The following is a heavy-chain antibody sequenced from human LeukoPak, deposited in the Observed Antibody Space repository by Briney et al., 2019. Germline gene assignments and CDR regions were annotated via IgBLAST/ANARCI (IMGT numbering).Heavy chain of an antibody. Sequence: SETLSLTCTVSGGSLTIYYWSCIRQPPGKGLEWIGYIYYSGSTNYNPSLKSRVTISVDTSKNQFSLKLSSVTAADTAVYYCARDHPHYDFWSGYSYGAFDIWGQGTMVTVSS. CDR1: GGSLTIYY. CDR3: ARDHPHYDFWSGYSYGAFDI. V-gene: IGHV4-59*01. CDR2: IYYSGST. D-gene: IGHD3-3*01. J-gene: IGHJ3*02.